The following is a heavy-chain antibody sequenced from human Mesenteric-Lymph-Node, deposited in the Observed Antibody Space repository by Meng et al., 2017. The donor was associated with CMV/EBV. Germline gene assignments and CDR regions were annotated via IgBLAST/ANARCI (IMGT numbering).Heavy chain of an antibody. V-gene: IGHV3-43*01. D-gene: IGHD2-15*01. CDR1: GFTFDDYT. Sequence: ESLEISCAASGFTFDDYTMHWVRQAPGKGLEWVSLITWDGGSTYYADSVKGRFTVSRDNSKNSLYLQMNSLKTEDTALYYCAKPGYRPDLGYYYYYGMDVWGQGTTVTVSS. CDR2: ITWDGGST. J-gene: IGHJ6*02. CDR3: AKPGYRPDLGYYYYYGMDV.